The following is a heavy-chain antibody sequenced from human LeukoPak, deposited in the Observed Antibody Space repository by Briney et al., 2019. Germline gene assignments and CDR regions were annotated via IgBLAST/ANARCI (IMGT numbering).Heavy chain of an antibody. V-gene: IGHV3-21*01. D-gene: IGHD6-6*01. CDR1: GFTFSSYS. J-gene: IGHJ6*03. CDR3: ASSSSGPYYYYMDV. Sequence: GGSLRLSCAASGFTFSSYSMNWVRQAPGKGLEWVSSISSSSSYIYYADSVKGRFTISRDNAKNSLYLQMNSLRAEDTAVYYCASSSSGPYYYYMDVWGKGTTVTVSS. CDR2: ISSSSSYI.